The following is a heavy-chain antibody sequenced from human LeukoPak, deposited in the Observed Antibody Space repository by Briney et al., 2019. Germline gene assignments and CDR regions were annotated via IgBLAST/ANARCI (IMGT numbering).Heavy chain of an antibody. J-gene: IGHJ5*02. Sequence: ASVKVSCKASGYTFTGYYMHWVRQAPGQGLEWMGWINPNSGGTNYAQKFQGRVTMTRDMSTSTVYMELSSLRSEDTAVYYCARGPINSGSYYGWFDPWGQGTLVTVSS. CDR1: GYTFTGYY. D-gene: IGHD1-26*01. CDR2: INPNSGGT. CDR3: ARGPINSGSYYGWFDP. V-gene: IGHV1-2*02.